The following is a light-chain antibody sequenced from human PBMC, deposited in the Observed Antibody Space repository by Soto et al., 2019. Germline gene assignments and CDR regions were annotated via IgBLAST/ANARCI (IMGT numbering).Light chain of an antibody. J-gene: IGKJ4*02. CDR2: DAS. Sequence: VLTQSPCTLSLSPGERATLSCRASQTVRNNYLAWYQQKPGQAPRLLIYDASSRATGIPDRFSGGGSGTDFTLTISRLEPEDFAVYYCQQFSTYPLTFGGGTKVEIK. V-gene: IGKV3-20*01. CDR1: QTVRNNY. CDR3: QQFSTYPLT.